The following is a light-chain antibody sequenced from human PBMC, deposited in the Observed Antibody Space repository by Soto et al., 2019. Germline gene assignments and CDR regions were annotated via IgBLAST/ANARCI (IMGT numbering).Light chain of an antibody. CDR1: QSISTF. CDR3: QQSYSTPFT. CDR2: AAS. V-gene: IGKV1-39*01. J-gene: IGKJ3*01. Sequence: DIQMTQSPSSLSASVGDRVTIACRASQSISTFLNWYQQKPGKAPKLLISAASSLHRGVPSTFSGSGSGTEFTLTISSLQPEDFATYYCQQSYSTPFTFGPGTKVDI.